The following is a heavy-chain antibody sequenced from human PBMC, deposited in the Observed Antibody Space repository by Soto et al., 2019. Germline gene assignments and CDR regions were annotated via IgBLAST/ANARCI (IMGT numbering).Heavy chain of an antibody. Sequence: ASVKVSCKASGYTFTGYYMHWVRQAPGQGLEWMGWINPNSGGTNYAQKFQGWVTMTRDTSISTVYMELTRQRSDDTAVYYCAREAAETYYYYGMDVWGQGTTVTVSS. CDR2: INPNSGGT. CDR1: GYTFTGYY. J-gene: IGHJ6*02. CDR3: AREAAETYYYYGMDV. V-gene: IGHV1-2*04.